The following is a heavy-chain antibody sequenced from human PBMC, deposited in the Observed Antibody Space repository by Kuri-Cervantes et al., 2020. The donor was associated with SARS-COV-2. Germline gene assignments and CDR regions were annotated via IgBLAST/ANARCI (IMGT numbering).Heavy chain of an antibody. J-gene: IGHJ4*02. CDR2: VKTDSGNT. V-gene: IGHV1-8*02. Sequence: ASVKVSCKASGYTFNIYDINWVRQATGQGLEWMGMVKTDSGNTLYAQIFQSRVTMTRDISTATVYMELSSLTSEDTAIYYCYCAPKEGFDSWGQGTLVTVSS. D-gene: IGHD2-21*01. CDR1: GYTFNIYD. CDR3: YCAPKEGFDS.